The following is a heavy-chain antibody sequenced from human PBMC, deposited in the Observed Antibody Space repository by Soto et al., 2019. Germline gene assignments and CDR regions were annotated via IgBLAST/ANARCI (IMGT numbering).Heavy chain of an antibody. CDR2: IYHSGST. D-gene: IGHD6-25*01. J-gene: IGHJ4*02. CDR1: GGSISSGGYS. CDR3: ATTLYSSGPFAS. Sequence: PSETLSLTCAVSGGSISSGGYSWSWIRQPPGKGLEWIGYIYHSGSTYYNPSLKSRLTISVDKSKNQLSLKLNSVTAADTAVYHCATTLYSSGPFASWGPGTQVTVSS. V-gene: IGHV4-30-2*01.